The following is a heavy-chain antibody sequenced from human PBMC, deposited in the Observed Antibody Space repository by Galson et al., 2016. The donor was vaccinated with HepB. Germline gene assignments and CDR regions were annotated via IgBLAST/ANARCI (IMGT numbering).Heavy chain of an antibody. D-gene: IGHD1-26*01. V-gene: IGHV3-23*01. J-gene: IGHJ4*02. CDR2: LTGNSAST. CDR3: AKRPGGYSGGWGDY. Sequence: LRLSCAASGFTSNTYAMSWVRQAPGQGLAWVSTLTGNSASTSYADSVRGRFNVSRDDSTNTLYLQMNNLRAVYTALYYCAKRPGGYSGGWGDYWGQGTRVTVS. CDR1: GFTSNTYA.